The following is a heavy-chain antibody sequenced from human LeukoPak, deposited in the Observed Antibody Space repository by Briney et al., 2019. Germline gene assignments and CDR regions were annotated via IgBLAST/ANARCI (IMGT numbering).Heavy chain of an antibody. Sequence: PSETLSLTCTVSGGFISNNYWSWIRQPAGKGLEWIGRIYTSGNTNYNPSLKSRVTMSVDTSKKQFSLKLSSVTAADTAVYYCARDFGSLRFDPWGQGTLVTVSS. CDR2: IYTSGNT. J-gene: IGHJ5*02. CDR3: ARDFGSLRFDP. V-gene: IGHV4-4*07. D-gene: IGHD3-10*01. CDR1: GGFISNNY.